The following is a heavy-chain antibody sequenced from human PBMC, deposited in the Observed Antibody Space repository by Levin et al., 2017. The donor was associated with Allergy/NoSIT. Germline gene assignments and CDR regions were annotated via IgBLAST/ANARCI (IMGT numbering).Heavy chain of an antibody. D-gene: IGHD1-1*01. CDR3: ARGLESGNDF. V-gene: IGHV3-7*02. Sequence: GGSLRLSCTASGFTFRDYWMIWVRQAPGKGLEWVANIKYDGIVKNYVDSVKGRFTISRDDAKKSVYLQMTSLRDEDTAVYYCARGLESGNDFWGQGTQVTVS. CDR1: GFTFRDYW. J-gene: IGHJ1*01. CDR2: IKYDGIVK.